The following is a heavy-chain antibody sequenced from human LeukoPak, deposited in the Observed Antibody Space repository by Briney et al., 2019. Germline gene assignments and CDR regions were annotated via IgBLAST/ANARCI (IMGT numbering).Heavy chain of an antibody. CDR1: GYIFTSYW. CDR2: IYPGDSDT. Sequence: GESLKISCKGSGYIFTSYWIGWVRQMPGKGLEWMGIIYPGDSDTRYSPSFQGQVTISADKSISTAYLQWSSLKASDTAMYYCAIAERITMVRGVIPLPDYWGQGTLVTVSS. CDR3: AIAERITMVRGVIPLPDY. J-gene: IGHJ4*02. V-gene: IGHV5-51*01. D-gene: IGHD3-10*01.